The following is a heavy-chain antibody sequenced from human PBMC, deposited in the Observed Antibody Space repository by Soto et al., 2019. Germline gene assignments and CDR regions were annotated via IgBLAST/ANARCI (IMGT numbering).Heavy chain of an antibody. J-gene: IGHJ6*02. CDR1: SGSVSGYY. V-gene: IGHV4-59*08. D-gene: IGHD5-12*01. Sequence: QVQLQESTPGLVKPSETLSLTCTVSSGSVSGYYWSWIRQTPGKGLEWLGYIHYGGSTNYNPSLKSRVALSVDTPKNQFSLRLSSVTAADTAVYYCARHVDIDQRGMEVWGQGTTVTVSS. CDR3: ARHVDIDQRGMEV. CDR2: IHYGGST.